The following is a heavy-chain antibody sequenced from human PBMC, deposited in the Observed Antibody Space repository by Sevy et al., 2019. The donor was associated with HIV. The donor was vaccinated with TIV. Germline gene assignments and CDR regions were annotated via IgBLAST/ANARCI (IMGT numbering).Heavy chain of an antibody. D-gene: IGHD6-25*01. J-gene: IGHJ3*02. CDR1: GFTCSSYS. V-gene: IGHV3-21*01. Sequence: GGSLRLSCAASGFTCSSYSMNWVRQAPGKGLEWVSSITSRSSYIYYADSVKGRFTISRDNAKNSLYLQMNSLRAEDKAVYYCASSWEQRLHDAFDIWGQGTMVTVSS. CDR2: ITSRSSYI. CDR3: ASSWEQRLHDAFDI.